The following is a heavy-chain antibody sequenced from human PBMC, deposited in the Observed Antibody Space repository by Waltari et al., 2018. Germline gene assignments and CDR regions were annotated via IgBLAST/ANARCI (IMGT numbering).Heavy chain of an antibody. V-gene: IGHV3-30-3*01. D-gene: IGHD3-10*01. CDR1: GFPFRSYA. CDR3: ARGGSGSYFRFDY. J-gene: IGHJ4*02. CDR2: ISYDGSNK. Sequence: QVQLVESGGGVVQPGRSLRLSCAASGFPFRSYAMHWVRQAPGKGLEWVAVISYDGSNKYYVDSVKGRFTISRDNSKNTLYLQMNSLRAEDTAVYYCARGGSGSYFRFDYWGQGTLVTVSS.